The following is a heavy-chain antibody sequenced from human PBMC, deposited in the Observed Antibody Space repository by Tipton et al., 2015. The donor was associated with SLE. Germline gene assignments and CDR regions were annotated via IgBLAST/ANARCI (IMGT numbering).Heavy chain of an antibody. Sequence: LRLSCAVYGGSFSGYYWSWIRQPPGKGLEWIGYIYHSGSTYYNPSLKSRVTISVDRSKNQFSLKLSSVTAADTAVYYCARGGSDGDDYWGQGTLVTVSS. V-gene: IGHV4-30-2*01. D-gene: IGHD5-24*01. CDR2: IYHSGST. CDR1: GGSFSGYY. CDR3: ARGGSDGDDY. J-gene: IGHJ4*02.